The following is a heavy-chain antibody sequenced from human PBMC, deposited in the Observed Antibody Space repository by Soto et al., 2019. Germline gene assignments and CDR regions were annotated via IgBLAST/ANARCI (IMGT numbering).Heavy chain of an antibody. CDR3: ARAERYSSSWGQCDP. CDR2: IYYRGST. Sequence: QVQLQESGPGLVKPSQTLSLTCTVSAGSISSGAYFWSWIRQHPGRGLEWIGYIYYRGSTYYNPFLKSRLTIAVHTSKHPFCLKLTSVTAAAAAVYYCARAERYSSSWGQCDPWGQGTLVTVSS. V-gene: IGHV4-31*03. D-gene: IGHD2-2*01. CDR1: AGSISSGAYF. J-gene: IGHJ5*02.